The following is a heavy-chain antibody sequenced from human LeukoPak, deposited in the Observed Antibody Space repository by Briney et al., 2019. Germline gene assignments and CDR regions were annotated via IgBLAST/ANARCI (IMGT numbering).Heavy chain of an antibody. CDR1: GYSFTSYW. CDR3: ATYYGGLFDS. J-gene: IGHJ4*02. V-gene: IGHV5-51*01. CDR2: IYPGNSDT. Sequence: GVSLKISCHDSGYSFTSYWIGCVRQMPGRGLEWMGIIYPGNSDTRYSPSFQGQVTISADKSISTAYLQWSSLKASDTAMYYCATYYGGLFDSWGQGTLVTVSS. D-gene: IGHD4-23*01.